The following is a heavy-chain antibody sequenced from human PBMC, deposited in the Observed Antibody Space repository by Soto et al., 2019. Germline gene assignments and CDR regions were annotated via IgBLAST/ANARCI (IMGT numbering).Heavy chain of an antibody. D-gene: IGHD2-21*01. CDR2: NSGSGSST. J-gene: IGHJ4*02. CDR3: AKENGFQFINLGASGFDY. CDR1: GFSFSSKA. V-gene: IGHV3-23*01. Sequence: EVQLLESGGGLVQPGGSLRLSCAASGFSFSSKAMSWVRQAPGKGLEWVSINSGSGSSTYYTDSLKGRFTISRDNSKNMVYLEMNNLRAEDTAVYYCAKENGFQFINLGASGFDYWGQGSLVSVSS.